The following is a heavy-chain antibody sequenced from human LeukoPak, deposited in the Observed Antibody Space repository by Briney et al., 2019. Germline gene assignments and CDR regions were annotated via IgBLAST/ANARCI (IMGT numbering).Heavy chain of an antibody. CDR1: GFTFSSYS. CDR3: ARDPTYFDWLPVY. J-gene: IGHJ4*02. Sequence: PGGSLRLSCAASGFTFSSYSMNWVRQAPGKGLEWDSSISSSSSYIYYADSVKGRFTISRDNAKNSLYLQMNSLRAEDTAVYYCARDPTYFDWLPVYWGQGTLVTVSS. D-gene: IGHD3-9*01. V-gene: IGHV3-21*01. CDR2: ISSSSSYI.